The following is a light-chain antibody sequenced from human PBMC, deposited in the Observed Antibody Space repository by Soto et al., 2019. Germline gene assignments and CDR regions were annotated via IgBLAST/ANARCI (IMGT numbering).Light chain of an antibody. J-gene: IGKJ3*01. Sequence: DIQMTQSPSSLSASVGDRVTITCRASQDISSFLAWYQQKPGKVPKLLIYLASTLQSGLPSRFSGSGSGTDVTLTISSLQPEDVATYYFQKYNSAPQTFGPGTKVDIK. CDR3: QKYNSAPQT. CDR2: LAS. CDR1: QDISSF. V-gene: IGKV1-27*01.